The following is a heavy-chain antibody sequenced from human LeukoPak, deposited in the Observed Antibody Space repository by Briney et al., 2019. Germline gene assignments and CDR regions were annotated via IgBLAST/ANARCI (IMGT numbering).Heavy chain of an antibody. CDR1: GFTFSSYS. CDR2: ISSSSSYI. J-gene: IGHJ6*02. V-gene: IGHV3-21*01. D-gene: IGHD2-2*01. Sequence: RAGGSLRLSCAASGFTFSSYSMTWVRQAPGKGLEWVSSISSSSSYIYYADSVKGRFTISRDNAKNSLYLQMNSLRAEDTAVYYCARDACSSTSCYPLTNYYYGMDVWGQGTTVTVSS. CDR3: ARDACSSTSCYPLTNYYYGMDV.